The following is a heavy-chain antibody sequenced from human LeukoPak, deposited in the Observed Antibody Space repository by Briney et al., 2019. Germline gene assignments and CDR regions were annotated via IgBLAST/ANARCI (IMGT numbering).Heavy chain of an antibody. J-gene: IGHJ4*02. V-gene: IGHV3-33*01. CDR3: ARGRRNYDSSGYVFDY. Sequence: HPGGFLRLSCAASGFTFSSYAMHWVRRAPGKGLEWVTVIGYDASNKYYADSVKGRFTISRANSKNTLYLQMNSLRAEDTAVYYCARGRRNYDSSGYVFDYWGQGTLVTVSS. D-gene: IGHD3-22*01. CDR2: IGYDASNK. CDR1: GFTFSSYA.